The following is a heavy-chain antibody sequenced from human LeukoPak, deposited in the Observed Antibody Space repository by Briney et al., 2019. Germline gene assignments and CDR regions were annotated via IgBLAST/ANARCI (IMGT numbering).Heavy chain of an antibody. J-gene: IGHJ6*03. V-gene: IGHV3-48*01. D-gene: IGHD4/OR15-4a*01. CDR2: ISSSSSTI. CDR1: GFTFSSFS. Sequence: GGSLRLSRAASGFTFSSFSMNWVSQAPGKGLEWGSYISSSSSTIYYADSGKGRFTISRDNAKNSLYMQMNSLRAEDTAVYYGARLVPSYSMDVWGKGTTVTVSS. CDR3: ARLVPSYSMDV.